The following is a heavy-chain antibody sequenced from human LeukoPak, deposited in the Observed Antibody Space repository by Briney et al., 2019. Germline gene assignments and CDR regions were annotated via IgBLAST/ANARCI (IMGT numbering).Heavy chain of an antibody. Sequence: GGSLRLSCAASGFTFSSYWMHWVRQGPGIGLVWVSRINGDGSVTNYADSVKGRLTISRDNAKNTLDLQMDSLGVEDTAVYYCAKALYGGHDYWGQGTLVTVSS. J-gene: IGHJ4*02. CDR2: INGDGSVT. CDR1: GFTFSSYW. D-gene: IGHD4-23*01. CDR3: AKALYGGHDY. V-gene: IGHV3-74*01.